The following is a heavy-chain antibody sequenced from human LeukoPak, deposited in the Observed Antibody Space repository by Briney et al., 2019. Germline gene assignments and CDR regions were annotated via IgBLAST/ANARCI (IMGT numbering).Heavy chain of an antibody. D-gene: IGHD6-19*01. CDR1: GFTFRSYA. V-gene: IGHV3-30*04. Sequence: TGTSLRLSCVASGFTFRSYAIHWVRQAPGKGLEWVASISYDGSNKHYADSVTGRFTISRDNSKNTVYLEMNSLRAEDTAVYYCARGYSGGWTHSFDYWGQGTLVTASS. J-gene: IGHJ4*02. CDR2: ISYDGSNK. CDR3: ARGYSGGWTHSFDY.